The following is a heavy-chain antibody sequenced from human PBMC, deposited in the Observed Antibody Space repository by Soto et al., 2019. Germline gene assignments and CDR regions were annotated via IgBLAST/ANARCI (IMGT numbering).Heavy chain of an antibody. J-gene: IGHJ6*02. V-gene: IGHV3-74*01. CDR2: IKSDGYST. CDR1: EFTFSDYW. D-gene: IGHD3-3*01. CDR3: ARGAYDFWSGYHPYYYYGMDV. Sequence: GGSLRLSCAASEFTFSDYWMHWVRQAPGKGLVWVSRIKSDGYSTTYADSVKGRFTISRDNAKNTLFLQMNSLRVEDTAVYYCARGAYDFWSGYHPYYYYGMDVWGQGTTVTVSS.